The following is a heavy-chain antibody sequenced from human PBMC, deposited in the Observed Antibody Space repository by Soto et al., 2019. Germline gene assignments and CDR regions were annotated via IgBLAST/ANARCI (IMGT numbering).Heavy chain of an antibody. Sequence: SAKVSCKASGGTFSSYAISWVRQAPGQGLEWMGGIIPIFGTANYAQKFQGRVTITADESTSTAYMELSSLRSEDTAVYYCASTNCSGGSCFAGWFDPWGQGTLVTAPQ. V-gene: IGHV1-69*13. D-gene: IGHD2-15*01. CDR1: GGTFSSYA. CDR3: ASTNCSGGSCFAGWFDP. J-gene: IGHJ5*02. CDR2: IIPIFGTA.